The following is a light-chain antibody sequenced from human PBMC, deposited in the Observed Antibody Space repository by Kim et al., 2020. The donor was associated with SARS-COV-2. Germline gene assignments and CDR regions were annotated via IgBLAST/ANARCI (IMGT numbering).Light chain of an antibody. V-gene: IGLV10-54*04. CDR3: SAWDSSLGAWV. CDR2: RNY. CDR1: SNNVGRQV. Sequence: QTATFSCTGASNNVGRQVAAWLQQHQGQPPKLLFYRNYNRPSGISERFSTSRSGNTASLTITGLQPDDEADYYCSAWDSSLGAWVFGGGTQLTVL. J-gene: IGLJ3*02.